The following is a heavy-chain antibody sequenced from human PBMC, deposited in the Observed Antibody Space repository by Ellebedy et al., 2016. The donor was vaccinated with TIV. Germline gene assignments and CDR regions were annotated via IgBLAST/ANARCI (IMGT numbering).Heavy chain of an antibody. CDR3: ARDSSGWPTAEYFQH. J-gene: IGHJ1*01. CDR1: GGSVSSGSYY. CDR2: IYYSGST. D-gene: IGHD6-19*01. V-gene: IGHV4-61*01. Sequence: SETLSLTCTVSGGSVSSGSYYWSWIRQPPGKGLEWIGYIYYSGSTNYNPSLKSRVTISVDTSKNQFSLKLSSVTAADTAVYYCARDSSGWPTAEYFQHWGQGTLVTVSS.